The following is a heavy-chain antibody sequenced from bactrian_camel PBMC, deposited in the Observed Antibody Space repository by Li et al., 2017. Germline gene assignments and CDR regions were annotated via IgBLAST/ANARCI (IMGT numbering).Heavy chain of an antibody. J-gene: IGHJ4*01. CDR2: VDKRGEL. Sequence: DVQLVESGGGSVQTGGSLRLSCTNSGFPHENYCMGWFRQAPGGPREGVATVDKRGELTYADFVKGRFTISKDRFNNNLYLQMYSLKPDDTAMYYCAANFGPYCSGPYLARRANFLGQGTQVTVS. CDR1: GFPHENYC. V-gene: IGHV3S19*01. D-gene: IGHD2*01.